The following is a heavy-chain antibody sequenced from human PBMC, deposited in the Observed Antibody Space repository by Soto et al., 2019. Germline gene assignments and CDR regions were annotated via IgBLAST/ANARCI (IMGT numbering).Heavy chain of an antibody. D-gene: IGHD3-9*01. V-gene: IGHV3-23*01. Sequence: GGSLRLSCAASGFTFSSCAMSWVRQAPGKGLEWVSAISGSGGSTYYADSVKGRFTISRDNSKNTLYLQMNSLRAEDTAVYYCAKTGLRYFDWLLSSIGWFDPWGQGTLVTVSS. J-gene: IGHJ5*02. CDR2: ISGSGGST. CDR3: AKTGLRYFDWLLSSIGWFDP. CDR1: GFTFSSCA.